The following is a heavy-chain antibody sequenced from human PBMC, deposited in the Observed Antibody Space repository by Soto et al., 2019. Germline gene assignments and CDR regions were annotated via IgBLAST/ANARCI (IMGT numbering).Heavy chain of an antibody. Sequence: GGSLRLSCAASGFTFSSYGMHWVRQAPGKGLEWVAVISYDGSNKYYADSVKGRFTISRDNSKNTLYLQMNSLRAEDTAVYYCAKALGYCSGGSCYEYYYYYYMDVWGKGTTVTVSS. J-gene: IGHJ6*03. D-gene: IGHD2-15*01. CDR1: GFTFSSYG. CDR3: AKALGYCSGGSCYEYYYYYYMDV. CDR2: ISYDGSNK. V-gene: IGHV3-30*18.